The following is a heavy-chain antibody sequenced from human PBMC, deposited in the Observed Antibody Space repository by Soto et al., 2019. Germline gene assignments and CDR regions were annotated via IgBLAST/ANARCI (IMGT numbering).Heavy chain of an antibody. CDR2: IYWNGNE. Sequence: QITLRESGPTLVKPTQTLTLTCTFSGFSLTTSGVGVGWFRQPPGQGLQWLAPIYWNGNERYSPSLNNRVIVTKDTSKNQVILTMTNVDPVDTATYYCAHELSGYYYVMDVWGQGTNVTVSS. D-gene: IGHD2-15*01. CDR3: AHELSGYYYVMDV. CDR1: GFSLTTSGVG. V-gene: IGHV2-5*01. J-gene: IGHJ6*02.